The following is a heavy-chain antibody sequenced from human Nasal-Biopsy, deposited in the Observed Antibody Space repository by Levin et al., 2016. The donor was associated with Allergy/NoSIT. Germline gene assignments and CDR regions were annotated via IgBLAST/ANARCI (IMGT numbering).Heavy chain of an antibody. CDR3: ARGIVPATHLDP. J-gene: IGHJ5*02. Sequence: ASVKVSCKASGYTFTSYYLHWVRQAPGQGLEWMGWINPHGGGTGYAQNFQGRVTMTRDMSINTAYMELNRLESDDTALYYCARGIVPATHLDPWGQGTLVTVSS. CDR2: INPHGGGT. D-gene: IGHD2-2*01. CDR1: GYTFTSYY. V-gene: IGHV1-2*02.